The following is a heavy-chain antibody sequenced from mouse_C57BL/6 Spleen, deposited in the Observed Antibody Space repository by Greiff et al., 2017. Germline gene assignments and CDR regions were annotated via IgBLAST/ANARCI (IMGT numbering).Heavy chain of an antibody. V-gene: IGHV1-50*01. Sequence: QVHVKQPGAELVKPGASVKLSCKASGYTFTSYWMQWVKQRPGQGLEWIGEIDPSDSYTNYNQKFKGKATLTVDTSSSTAYMQLSSLTSEDSAVYYCARSGYYVPLAYWGQGTLVTVSA. CDR3: ARSGYYVPLAY. CDR1: GYTFTSYW. J-gene: IGHJ3*01. D-gene: IGHD2-3*01. CDR2: IDPSDSYT.